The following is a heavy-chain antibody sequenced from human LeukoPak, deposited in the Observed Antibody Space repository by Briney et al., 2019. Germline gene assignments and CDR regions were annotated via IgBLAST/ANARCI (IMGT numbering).Heavy chain of an antibody. Sequence: ASVKVSCKASGYTFTSYGISWVRQAPGQGLEWMGWISAYNGNTSYAQKFQGRVTMTRDTSTSTVYMELSSLRSEDTAVYYCARSNYVGPPFDYWGQGTLVTVSS. D-gene: IGHD1-7*01. CDR2: ISAYNGNT. CDR3: ARSNYVGPPFDY. J-gene: IGHJ4*02. CDR1: GYTFTSYG. V-gene: IGHV1-18*01.